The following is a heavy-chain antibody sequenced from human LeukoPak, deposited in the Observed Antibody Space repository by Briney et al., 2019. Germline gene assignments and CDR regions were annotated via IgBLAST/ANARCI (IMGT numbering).Heavy chain of an antibody. V-gene: IGHV4-59*08. CDR1: GGSISTYY. CDR2: IYYSGST. J-gene: IGHJ4*02. Sequence: SETLSLTCTVSGGSISTYYWSWIRQPPGKGLEWIGYIYYSGSTNYNPSLKSQVTISVDTSKNQFSLKLSSVTAADTAVYYCARLLGGSYLSSFDYWGQGTLVTVSS. D-gene: IGHD1-26*01. CDR3: ARLLGGSYLSSFDY.